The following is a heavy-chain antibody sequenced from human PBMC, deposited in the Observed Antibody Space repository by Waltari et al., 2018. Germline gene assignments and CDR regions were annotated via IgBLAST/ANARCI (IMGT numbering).Heavy chain of an antibody. CDR2: MNPMSGNT. CDR1: AHSFTSSD. Sequence: QVQLVQSGAEVKKPGASVTVSCRASAHSFTSSDITWVRLAPGQGLEWMGWMNPMSGNTGYARKFQGRVSMTGDPSINTAYMELSSLTFDDTAVYYCARAVRNQLLSEYWGQGTLVAVSS. D-gene: IGHD2-2*01. CDR3: ARAVRNQLLSEY. J-gene: IGHJ4*02. V-gene: IGHV1-8*01.